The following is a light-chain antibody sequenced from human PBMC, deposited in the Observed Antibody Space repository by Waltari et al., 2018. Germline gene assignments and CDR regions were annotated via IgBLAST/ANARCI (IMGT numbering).Light chain of an antibody. Sequence: QSALTQPASVSGSPGQSITISCPASSDDVGRYKFVCGYQQHPGKVPKLLIFDVTDRPSGVSDRFSGSKSGNTASLTISGLQPEDEADYYCSSHTTSSTLVFGGGTRVTVL. CDR3: SSHTTSSTLV. CDR1: SDDVGRYKF. V-gene: IGLV2-14*03. J-gene: IGLJ2*01. CDR2: DVT.